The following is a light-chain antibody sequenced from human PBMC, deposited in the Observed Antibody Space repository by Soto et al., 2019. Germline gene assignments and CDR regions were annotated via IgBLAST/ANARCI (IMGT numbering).Light chain of an antibody. V-gene: IGKV3-15*01. CDR2: ATS. Sequence: EVVMTQSPATLSVSPGDRATLSCRASQSVNSHLAWYQQKPGQAPRLLIYATSTRASGVPARFSGSGSGTEFTLTISSLQSEDSAINYWHQDDDWRLITFDGGTKVEI. J-gene: IGKJ4*02. CDR1: QSVNSH. CDR3: HQDDDWRLIT.